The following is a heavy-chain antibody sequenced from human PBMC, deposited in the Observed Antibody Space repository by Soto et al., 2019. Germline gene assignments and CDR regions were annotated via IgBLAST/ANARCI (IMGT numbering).Heavy chain of an antibody. Sequence: GGSLRLSCAASGFIFSQYSMNWVRQAPGRGLEWVSSISSTGALMYYADSVKGRFTISRDDADNSLYLQMNSLRVEDTAVYYCARDRLARGIPVAGRIDYWGQGALVTVSS. CDR3: ARDRLARGIPVAGRIDY. V-gene: IGHV3-21*01. D-gene: IGHD6-19*01. J-gene: IGHJ4*02. CDR1: GFIFSQYS. CDR2: ISSTGALM.